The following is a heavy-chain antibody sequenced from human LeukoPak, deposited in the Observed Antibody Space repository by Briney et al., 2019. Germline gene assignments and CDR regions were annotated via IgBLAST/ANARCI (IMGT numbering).Heavy chain of an antibody. CDR2: ISSSGSTI. CDR3: ARASDDAFDI. J-gene: IGHJ3*02. Sequence: HAGGSLRLSCAASGFTLSSYSMNWLRQAPGKGLEGVSYISSSGSTIYYADSVKGRFTISRDNAKNSLYLQMNSLRAEDTAVYYCARASDDAFDIWGQGTMVTVSS. V-gene: IGHV3-48*04. CDR1: GFTLSSYS.